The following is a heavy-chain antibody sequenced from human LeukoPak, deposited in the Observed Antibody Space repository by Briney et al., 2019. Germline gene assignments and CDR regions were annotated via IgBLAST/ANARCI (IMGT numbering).Heavy chain of an antibody. V-gene: IGHV3-66*01. Sequence: GGSLRLSCAASGFTVSSNYMSWVRQAPGKGLEWFSVIYSGGSTYNADSVKGRFTISRDNSKNTLYLQMNSLRAEDTAVYYCAREALYGSGSYYRRYYMDVWGKGTTVTISS. D-gene: IGHD3-10*01. CDR1: GFTVSSNY. J-gene: IGHJ6*03. CDR3: AREALYGSGSYYRRYYMDV. CDR2: IYSGGST.